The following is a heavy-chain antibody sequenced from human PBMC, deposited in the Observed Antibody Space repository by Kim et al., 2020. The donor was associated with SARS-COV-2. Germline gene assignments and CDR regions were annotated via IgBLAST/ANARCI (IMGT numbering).Heavy chain of an antibody. CDR1: GGSISSYY. Sequence: SETLSLTCTVSGGSISSYYWSWIRQPPGKGLEWIGYIYYSGSTNYNPSLKSRVTISVDTSKNQFSLKLSSVTAADTAVYYCARAAVFRWNSSSYRYFDYWGQGTLVTVSS. D-gene: IGHD6-6*01. J-gene: IGHJ4*02. CDR2: IYYSGST. CDR3: ARAAVFRWNSSSYRYFDY. V-gene: IGHV4-59*13.